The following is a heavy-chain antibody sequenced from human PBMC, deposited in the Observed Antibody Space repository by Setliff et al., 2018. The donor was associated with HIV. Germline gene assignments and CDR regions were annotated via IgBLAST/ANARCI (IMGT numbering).Heavy chain of an antibody. CDR3: ARVQMAYAAFDV. D-gene: IGHD4-17*01. J-gene: IGHJ3*01. CDR2: IYFTGSS. CDR1: GGSISTYY. Sequence: SETLSLTCTVSGGSISTYYWSWIRQPPGKGLEWIGSIYFTGSSDNNPSLMSRVTLSVDTSKHQFSLKLSSVTAADTAVYYCARVQMAYAAFDVWGQGTMVTVSS. V-gene: IGHV4-59*01.